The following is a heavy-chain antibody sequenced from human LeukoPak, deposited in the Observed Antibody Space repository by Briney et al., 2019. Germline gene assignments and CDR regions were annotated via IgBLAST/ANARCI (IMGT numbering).Heavy chain of an antibody. J-gene: IGHJ4*02. Sequence: GGSLRLSCAASGFTFSSYGMHWVRQAPGKGLEWVAVIWYDGSNKYYADSVKGRFTISRDNSKNTLYLQMNSLRAEDTAVYYCARDFYVGSGSYYIGYWGQGTLVTVSP. D-gene: IGHD3-10*01. CDR3: ARDFYVGSGSYYIGY. V-gene: IGHV3-33*01. CDR2: IWYDGSNK. CDR1: GFTFSSYG.